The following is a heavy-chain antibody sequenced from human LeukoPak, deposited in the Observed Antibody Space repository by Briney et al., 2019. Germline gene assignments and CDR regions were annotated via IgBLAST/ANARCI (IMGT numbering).Heavy chain of an antibody. CDR1: GFTFGDYS. V-gene: IGHV3-49*03. CDR2: IRSKAYGGTA. CDR3: SREIRYFDWFQADY. D-gene: IGHD3-9*01. Sequence: GGSQRLSRSASGFTFGDYSMSWFRQAPGKGLEWVGFIRSKAYGGTAEYAASVKGRFTISRDDSESIAYLQMDSLKTEDTAVYYCSREIRYFDWFQADYWGQGTLVTVSS. J-gene: IGHJ4*02.